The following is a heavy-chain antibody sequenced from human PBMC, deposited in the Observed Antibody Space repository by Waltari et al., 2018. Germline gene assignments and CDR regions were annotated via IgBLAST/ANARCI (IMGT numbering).Heavy chain of an antibody. Sequence: QVQLVQSGAEVKKPGASVKVSCKASGYTFTSYGISWVRQAPGQGLEWMGCVSAYNGNTNYAQKLQGRVTMTTDTSTSTAYMELRSLRSDDTAVYYCAREISPYYDFWSGYFGVSKDKNWFDPWGQGTLVTVSS. J-gene: IGHJ5*02. CDR2: VSAYNGNT. D-gene: IGHD3-3*01. V-gene: IGHV1-18*01. CDR3: AREISPYYDFWSGYFGVSKDKNWFDP. CDR1: GYTFTSYG.